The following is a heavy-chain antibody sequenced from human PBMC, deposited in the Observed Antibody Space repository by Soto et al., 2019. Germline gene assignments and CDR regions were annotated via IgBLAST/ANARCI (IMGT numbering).Heavy chain of an antibody. D-gene: IGHD3-22*01. CDR3: ARKESYYDSSGYIS. Sequence: PSETLSLTCAVSGYSISSSNWWDWIRQPPGKGLEWIGYIYYSGSTYYNPSLKSRVTMSVDTSKNQFSLKLSSVTAVDTAVYYCARKESYYDSSGYISWGQGTLVTVSS. CDR2: IYYSGST. V-gene: IGHV4-28*01. J-gene: IGHJ4*02. CDR1: GYSISSSNW.